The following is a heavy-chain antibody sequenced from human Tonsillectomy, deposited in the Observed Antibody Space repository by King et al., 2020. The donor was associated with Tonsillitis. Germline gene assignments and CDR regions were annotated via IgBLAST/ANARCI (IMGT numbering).Heavy chain of an antibody. Sequence: QLVESGGGLVQPGRSLRLSCAASGFTFDDYAMHWVRQGPGKGLEWVSSISWNSGIIDHADSVKGRFTISRDNANNYLYLQMNSLRAEDTALYYCVKSIDSSSWGVPQTAFDYWGQGTQVFVSS. CDR3: VKSIDSSSWGVPQTAFDY. J-gene: IGHJ4*02. D-gene: IGHD6-6*01. CDR1: GFTFDDYA. CDR2: ISWNSGII. V-gene: IGHV3-9*01.